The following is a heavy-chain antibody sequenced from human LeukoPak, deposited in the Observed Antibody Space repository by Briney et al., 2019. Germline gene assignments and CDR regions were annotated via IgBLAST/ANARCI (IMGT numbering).Heavy chain of an antibody. D-gene: IGHD3-22*01. J-gene: IGHJ4*02. V-gene: IGHV3-30*03. CDR2: ISYDERDV. CDR3: ASLKEWLLLGGFDY. Sequence: GRSLSLSCAASGFTFRTSALYWVRQAPGKGLEWVAAISYDERDVYYADSVKGRFAISRDNSKDILYLQMNGLRLEDTAIYYCASLKEWLLLGGFDYWGQGALVTVSS. CDR1: GFTFRTSA.